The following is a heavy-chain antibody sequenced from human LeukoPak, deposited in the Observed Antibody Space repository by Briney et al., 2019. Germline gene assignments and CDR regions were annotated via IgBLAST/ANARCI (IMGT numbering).Heavy chain of an antibody. J-gene: IGHJ4*02. CDR3: ASESCSSTSCYE. Sequence: SVKVSCKASGGTFSSYAISWVRQAPGQGLEWMGRIIPILGIANYAQKFQGRVTITADKSTSTAYMELSSLRSEDTAVSYCASESCSSTSCYEWGQGTLVTVSS. V-gene: IGHV1-69*04. D-gene: IGHD2-2*01. CDR2: IIPILGIA. CDR1: GGTFSSYA.